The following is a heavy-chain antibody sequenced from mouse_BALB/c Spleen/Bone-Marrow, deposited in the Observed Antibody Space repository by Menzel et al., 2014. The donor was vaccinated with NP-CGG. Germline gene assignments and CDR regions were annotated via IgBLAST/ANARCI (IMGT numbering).Heavy chain of an antibody. J-gene: IGHJ4*01. CDR1: GYNFTSYY. V-gene: IGHV1S56*01. D-gene: IGHD3-1*01. CDR2: IYPGNVNT. CDR3: AGSGGAAMDY. Sequence: VQLQESGPELVKPGASVTISCKASGYNFTSYYIHWVKQRPGQGLEWIGWIYPGNVNTKYNEKFKGKATLTADKSSTTAYMQLSSLTSEDSAVYFCAGSGGAAMDYWGQGTSVTVSS.